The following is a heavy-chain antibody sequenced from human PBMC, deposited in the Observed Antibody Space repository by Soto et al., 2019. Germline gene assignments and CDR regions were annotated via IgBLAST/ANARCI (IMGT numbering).Heavy chain of an antibody. CDR3: VKDGSLEVPDVPLEEYYFDH. V-gene: IGHV3-30*18. J-gene: IGHJ4*02. CDR2: ISYHGRNK. D-gene: IGHD3-3*01. CDR1: GFTFSGYG. Sequence: LRLSCAASGFTFSGYGMHWVRQAPGKGLEWVAVISYHGRNKYYVDSVKGRFTISRDDSKNTLYLQMDSVRAEDTAVYYCVKDGSLEVPDVPLEEYYFDHWGQGTLVTVSS.